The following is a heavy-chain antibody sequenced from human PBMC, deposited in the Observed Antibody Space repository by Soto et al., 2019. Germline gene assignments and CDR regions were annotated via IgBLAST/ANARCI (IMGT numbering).Heavy chain of an antibody. Sequence: QVQLVQSGVELKKPGASVKVSCKASGYTFSNYDMNWVRQATGQGPEWIGWVNPNNGDTGYAQKFQGRVTLTTDISTTTAYMELTSLRSEDTAIYYCAKVSRKGSAIDFDYWGQGTLITVSS. CDR1: GYTFSNYD. V-gene: IGHV1-8*01. D-gene: IGHD3-10*01. CDR2: VNPNNGDT. CDR3: AKVSRKGSAIDFDY. J-gene: IGHJ4*02.